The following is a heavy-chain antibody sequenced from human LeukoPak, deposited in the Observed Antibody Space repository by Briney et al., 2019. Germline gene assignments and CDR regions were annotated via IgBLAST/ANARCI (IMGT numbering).Heavy chain of an antibody. CDR3: ARGTDAGIAVANDY. J-gene: IGHJ4*02. Sequence: SETLSLTCTVSGGSISSYYWSWIRQPPGKGLEWIGYIYYSGSTNYSPSLKSRVTISVDTSKNQFSLKLSSVTAADTAVYYCARGTDAGIAVANDYWGQGTLVTVSS. CDR1: GGSISSYY. CDR2: IYYSGST. D-gene: IGHD6-19*01. V-gene: IGHV4-59*01.